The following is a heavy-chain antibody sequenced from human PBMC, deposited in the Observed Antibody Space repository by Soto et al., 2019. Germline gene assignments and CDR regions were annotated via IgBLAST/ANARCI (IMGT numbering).Heavy chain of an antibody. CDR2: INPNSGGT. CDR3: ARSVAVPGAHIDY. V-gene: IGHV1-2*02. J-gene: IGHJ4*02. Sequence: ASVKVSCKASGYTLTGYYMHWVRQAPGQGLEWMGWINPNSGGTNYAQKFQGRVTMTRDTSISTAYMELSRLRSDDTAVYFCARSVAVPGAHIDYWGQGTQVTVSS. D-gene: IGHD6-19*01. CDR1: GYTLTGYY.